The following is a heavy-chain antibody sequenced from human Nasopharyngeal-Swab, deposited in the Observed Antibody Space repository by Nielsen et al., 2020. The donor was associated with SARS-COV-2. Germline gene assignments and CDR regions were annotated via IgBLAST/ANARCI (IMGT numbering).Heavy chain of an antibody. V-gene: IGHV4-59*08. CDR2: IYYSGST. CDR3: ARQDSWYYYYGMDV. CDR1: GGSISSYY. Sequence: SETLSLTCTVSGGSISSYYWNWIRQPPGKGLEWIGYIYYSGSTNHNPSLKSRVTISVDTSKNQFSLKLSSVTAADTAVYYCARQDSWYYYYGMDVWGQGTTVTVSS. J-gene: IGHJ6*02.